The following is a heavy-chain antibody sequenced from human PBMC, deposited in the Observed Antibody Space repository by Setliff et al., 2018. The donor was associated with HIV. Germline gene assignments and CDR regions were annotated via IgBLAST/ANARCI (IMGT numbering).Heavy chain of an antibody. CDR2: LSNSGTTI. J-gene: IGHJ3*02. V-gene: IGHV3-48*03. Sequence: PGGSLRLSCVASGFTLSSHEMSWVRQAPGKGLEWVSYLSNSGTTIYYADSVKGRFTISRDNGKNSLYLQMTSLRADDTALYYCAREGQATDSFDMWGQGTMVTVSS. CDR1: GFTLSSHE. CDR3: AREGQATDSFDM. D-gene: IGHD5-12*01.